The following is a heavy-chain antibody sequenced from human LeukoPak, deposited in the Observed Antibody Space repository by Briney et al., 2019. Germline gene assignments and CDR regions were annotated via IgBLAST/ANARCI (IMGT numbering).Heavy chain of an antibody. J-gene: IGHJ4*02. CDR2: ISYDGSNK. CDR3: ARAPVGATTIDY. V-gene: IGHV3-30*03. CDR1: GFTFSSYG. D-gene: IGHD1-26*01. Sequence: GGSLRLSCAASGFTFSSYGMHWVRQAPGKGLEWVAVISYDGSNKYYADSVKGRFTISRDNSKNTLYLQMNSLRAEDTAVYYCARAPVGATTIDYWGQGTLVTVSS.